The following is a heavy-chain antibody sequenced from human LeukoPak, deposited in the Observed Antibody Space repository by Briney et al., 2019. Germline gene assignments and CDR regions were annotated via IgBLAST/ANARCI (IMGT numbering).Heavy chain of an antibody. J-gene: IGHJ4*02. V-gene: IGHV1-2*04. Sequence: APVKVSCKASGYTFTGYYMHWVRQAPGQGLEWMGWINPNSGGTNYAQKFQGWVTMTRDTSISTAYMELSRLRSDDTAVYYCARDGGYCSSTSCSEYFDYWGQGTLVTVSS. CDR2: INPNSGGT. D-gene: IGHD2-2*01. CDR1: GYTFTGYY. CDR3: ARDGGYCSSTSCSEYFDY.